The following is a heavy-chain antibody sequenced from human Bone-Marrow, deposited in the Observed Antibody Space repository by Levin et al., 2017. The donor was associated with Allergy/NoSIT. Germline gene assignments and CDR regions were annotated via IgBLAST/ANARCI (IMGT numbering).Heavy chain of an antibody. Sequence: PGGSLRLSCAASGFTFSSYEMNWVRQAPGKGLEWISYISDSGSNIYYADSVKGRFTISRDDATNSLYLQMDSLRVDDTAVYYCARRTYYDDIGGQGTLVTVSS. CDR1: GFTFSSYE. D-gene: IGHD3-22*01. J-gene: IGHJ4*02. CDR3: ARRTYYDDI. V-gene: IGHV3-48*03. CDR2: ISDSGSNI.